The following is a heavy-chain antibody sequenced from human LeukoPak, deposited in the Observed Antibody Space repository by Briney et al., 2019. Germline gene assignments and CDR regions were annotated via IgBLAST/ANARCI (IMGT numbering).Heavy chain of an antibody. Sequence: SVKVSCKASGGTFSSYAISWVRQAPGQGLEWMGGIIPIFGTANYAQKSQGRVTITADESTSTAYMELSSLRSEDTAVYYCASSALVVVAANYYYGMDVWGQGTTVTVSS. J-gene: IGHJ6*02. CDR2: IIPIFGTA. D-gene: IGHD2-15*01. CDR3: ASSALVVVAANYYYGMDV. CDR1: GGTFSSYA. V-gene: IGHV1-69*13.